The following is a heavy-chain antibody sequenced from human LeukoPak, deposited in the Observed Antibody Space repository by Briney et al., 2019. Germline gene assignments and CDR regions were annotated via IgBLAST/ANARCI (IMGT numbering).Heavy chain of an antibody. CDR2: ISHGGSA. V-gene: IGHV4-59*01. Sequence: AETLSLTCTVSGGSISSYYWSWIRHPPAKGLEWISYISHGGSAHYNASLKSRVTMSIDTSKNNFSLRLTSVTAADTAMYYCARYSGSRWYGDLYYYYYMDVWGKGTTVTVSS. D-gene: IGHD6-13*01. CDR3: ARYSGSRWYGDLYYYYYMDV. CDR1: GGSISSYY. J-gene: IGHJ6*03.